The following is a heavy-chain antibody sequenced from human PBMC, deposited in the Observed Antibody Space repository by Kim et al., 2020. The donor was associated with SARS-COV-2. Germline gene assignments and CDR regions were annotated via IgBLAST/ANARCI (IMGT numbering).Heavy chain of an antibody. J-gene: IGHJ4*02. D-gene: IGHD6-13*01. V-gene: IGHV3-33*01. CDR3: ARVMAKQQLTFDY. Sequence: ADSVKGRFTISRDNSKNTLYLQINSLRAGVTAVYYCARVMAKQQLTFDYWGQGTLVTVSS.